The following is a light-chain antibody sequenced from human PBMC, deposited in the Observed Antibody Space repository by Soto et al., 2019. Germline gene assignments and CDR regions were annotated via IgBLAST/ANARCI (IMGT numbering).Light chain of an antibody. J-gene: IGLJ1*01. CDR1: SSDVGGYNY. CDR3: SSYTSSSTLV. CDR2: DVS. V-gene: IGLV2-14*01. Sequence: QAASVSGSPGQSITISCTGTSSDVGGYNYVSWYQQHPGKAPKLMIYDVSNRPSGVSNRFSGSKSGNTASLTISGLQAEDEADYYCSSYTSSSTLVFGTGTKVTV.